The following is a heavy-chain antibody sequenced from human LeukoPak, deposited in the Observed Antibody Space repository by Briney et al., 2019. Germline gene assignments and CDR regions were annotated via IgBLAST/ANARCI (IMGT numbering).Heavy chain of an antibody. Sequence: ASVHVSCLACGYTFTSYDFNWLGQATAHRPEWMRWMSPYSGDPRYPHKFQDGVTMTRNTSISTAYMELSSLRSDDTAVYYCARGPPNWGYDYWGPGTLVTVSS. CDR1: GYTFTSYD. CDR2: MSPYSGDP. D-gene: IGHD7-27*01. J-gene: IGHJ4*02. CDR3: ARGPPNWGYDY. V-gene: IGHV1-8*01.